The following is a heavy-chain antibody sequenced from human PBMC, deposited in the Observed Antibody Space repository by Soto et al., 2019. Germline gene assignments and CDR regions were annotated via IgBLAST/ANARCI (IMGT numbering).Heavy chain of an antibody. CDR3: ATECGQTDGYFGY. Sequence: SVTGSISRGSVSSEYNYWSWMRQSPGKGLEWIGYISGSGSTGYNPSLKNRLTMSVDRSKNQFTLRLTSVTAADTAVYFCATECGQTDGYFGYW. J-gene: IGHJ4*01. CDR2: ISGSGST. D-gene: IGHD1-26*01. V-gene: IGHV4-30-4*01. CDR1: RGSVSSEYNY.